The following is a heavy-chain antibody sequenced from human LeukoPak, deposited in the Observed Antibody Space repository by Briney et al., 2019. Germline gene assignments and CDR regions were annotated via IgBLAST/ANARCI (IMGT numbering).Heavy chain of an antibody. V-gene: IGHV4-30-2*01. CDR1: GGSISSGGYS. Sequence: SETLSLTCAVSGGSISSGGYSWGWIRQPPGKGLEWIGYIYHSGSTYYNPSLKSRVTISVDRSKNQFSLKLSSVTAADTAVYYCARYATTVVNWGQGTLVTVSS. D-gene: IGHD4-23*01. CDR3: ARYATTVVN. J-gene: IGHJ4*02. CDR2: IYHSGST.